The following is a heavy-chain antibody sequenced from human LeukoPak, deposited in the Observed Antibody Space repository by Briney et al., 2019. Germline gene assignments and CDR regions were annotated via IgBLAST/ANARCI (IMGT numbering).Heavy chain of an antibody. V-gene: IGHV3-23*01. CDR3: ATRPIVGAPY. CDR1: GFTFSSYA. CDR2: ISGSGGVT. D-gene: IGHD1-26*01. Sequence: PGGSLRLSCAASGFTFSSYAMNWVRQAPGKGLEWISGISGSGGVTYYAGSVKGRFTISRDNSKNTLFVQMNSLRAEDTAVYYCATRPIVGAPYWGQGTLVTVSS. J-gene: IGHJ4*02.